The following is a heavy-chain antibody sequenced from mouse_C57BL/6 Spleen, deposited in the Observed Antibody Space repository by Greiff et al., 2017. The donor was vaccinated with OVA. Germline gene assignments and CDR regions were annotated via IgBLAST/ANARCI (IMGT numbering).Heavy chain of an antibody. Sequence: EVKLQQSGPELVKPGASVKISCKASGYTFTDYYMNWVKQTHGKSLEWIGDINPKNGGTSYNQKFKGKVTLTVDKSSSTVYIGLRSLTTEDSAVYYCAREDYWGQGTSVTVSS. CDR2: INPKNGGT. V-gene: IGHV1-26*01. J-gene: IGHJ4*01. CDR1: GYTFTDYY. CDR3: AREDY.